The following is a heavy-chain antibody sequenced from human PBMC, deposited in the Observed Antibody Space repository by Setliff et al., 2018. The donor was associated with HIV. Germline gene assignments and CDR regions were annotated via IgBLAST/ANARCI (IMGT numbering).Heavy chain of an antibody. CDR1: AYTFTDYY. V-gene: IGHV1-2*02. D-gene: IGHD2-8*01. Sequence: ASVKVSCKASAYTFTDYYIHWVRQAPGQGLEWMGWFNPNNGGANYARKFQGRVTMTRDTSISTAYMELSRLKSDDTAVYYCARGSPAYCTRIICRQPLGYWGQGTLVTSPQ. J-gene: IGHJ4*02. CDR2: FNPNNGGA. CDR3: ARGSPAYCTRIICRQPLGY.